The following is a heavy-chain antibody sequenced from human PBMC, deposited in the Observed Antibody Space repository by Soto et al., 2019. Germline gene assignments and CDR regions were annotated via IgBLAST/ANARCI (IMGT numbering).Heavy chain of an antibody. J-gene: IGHJ3*02. Sequence: GESLKISCKGSGYSFTSYWIGWVRQMPGKGLEWMGIIYPGDSDTRYSPSFQGQVTISADKSISTAYLQWSSLKASDTAMYYCARQIDGDGYNFGSDFDIWGQGTMVTVSS. CDR3: ARQIDGDGYNFGSDFDI. D-gene: IGHD5-12*01. CDR2: IYPGDSDT. V-gene: IGHV5-51*01. CDR1: GYSFTSYW.